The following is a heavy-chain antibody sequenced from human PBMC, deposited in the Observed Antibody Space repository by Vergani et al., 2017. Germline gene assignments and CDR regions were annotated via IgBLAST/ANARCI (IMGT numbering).Heavy chain of an antibody. CDR3: AKDLEYSGYDSNYFDY. CDR2: ISGSGGRT. CDR1: GFTFSFYA. D-gene: IGHD5-12*01. Sequence: EVQLLESGGGLVQPGGSLRLSCAASGFTFSFYAMSWVRQAPGRGLEWVSTISGSGGRTSYTESVKGRFTISRDDSKHALYLQLNSLRAEDTAIYYCAKDLEYSGYDSNYFDYWGQGTLVTVSS. V-gene: IGHV3-23*01. J-gene: IGHJ4*02.